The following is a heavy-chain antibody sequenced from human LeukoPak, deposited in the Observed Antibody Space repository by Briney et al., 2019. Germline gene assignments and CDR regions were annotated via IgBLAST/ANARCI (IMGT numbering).Heavy chain of an antibody. V-gene: IGHV4-34*01. CDR1: GGSFSGYY. CDR3: ARGYPVVH. Sequence: SETLSLTCAVYGGSFSGYYWSWIRQPPGKGLEWIGEINHSGSTNYNPSLKSRVTISVDTSKNQFSLKLSFVTAADTAVYYCARGYPVVHWGQGTLVTVSS. J-gene: IGHJ5*02. CDR2: INHSGST.